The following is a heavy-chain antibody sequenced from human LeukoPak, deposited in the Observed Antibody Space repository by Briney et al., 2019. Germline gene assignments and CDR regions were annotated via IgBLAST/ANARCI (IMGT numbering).Heavy chain of an antibody. D-gene: IGHD1-26*01. CDR2: SYYSGST. CDR3: ATTTSGGDAFDI. Sequence: SETLSLTCTVSGGSITHYYWTWIRQPPGKTLEWIGYSYYSGSTKYNPSLKSRVTISVDTSNNQFSLNLRSVTAADTAVYYCATTTSGGDAFDIWGQGTMVAVSS. V-gene: IGHV4-59*01. CDR1: GGSITHYY. J-gene: IGHJ3*02.